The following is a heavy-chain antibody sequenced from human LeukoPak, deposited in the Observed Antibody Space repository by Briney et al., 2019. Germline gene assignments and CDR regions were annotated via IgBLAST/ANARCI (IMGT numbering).Heavy chain of an antibody. J-gene: IGHJ5*02. Sequence: GGSLRLSCAASGFTFSSYSMNWVRQAPGKGLEWVSSISSSSSYIYYADSVKGRFTISRDNAKNSLYLQMNSLRAEDTAVYYRARGHHSSSWYLDWFDPWGQGTLVTVSS. CDR1: GFTFSSYS. CDR2: ISSSSSYI. CDR3: ARGHHSSSWYLDWFDP. V-gene: IGHV3-21*01. D-gene: IGHD6-13*01.